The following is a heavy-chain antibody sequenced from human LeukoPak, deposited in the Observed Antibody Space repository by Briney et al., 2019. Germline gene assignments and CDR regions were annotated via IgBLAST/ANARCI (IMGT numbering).Heavy chain of an antibody. CDR1: TYPITSDYY. V-gene: IGHV4-38-2*02. Sequence: SETLSLTCAVSTYPITSDYYWVWIRPPPGQGLEWIGQIFHSGIAHYNPSLKSRVTMSVDTSRSQFSVKLSSVTAADTAVYYCARDRTSGIFDPWGQGTLVTVSS. CDR3: ARDRTSGIFDP. J-gene: IGHJ5*02. D-gene: IGHD1-26*01. CDR2: IFHSGIA.